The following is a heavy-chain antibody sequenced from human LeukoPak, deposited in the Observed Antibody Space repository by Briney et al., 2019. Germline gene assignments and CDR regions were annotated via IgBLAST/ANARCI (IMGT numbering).Heavy chain of an antibody. J-gene: IGHJ6*04. CDR2: ISGSGGRT. D-gene: IGHD3-10*02. CDR3: AELGITMIGGV. CDR1: GFTFSNYA. Sequence: GSLRLSCAASGFTFSNYAMSWVRQAPGKGLEWVSAISGSGGRTYYADSVKGRFTISRDNAKNSLYLQMNSLRAEDTAVYYCAELGITMIGGVWGKGTTVTISS. V-gene: IGHV3-23*01.